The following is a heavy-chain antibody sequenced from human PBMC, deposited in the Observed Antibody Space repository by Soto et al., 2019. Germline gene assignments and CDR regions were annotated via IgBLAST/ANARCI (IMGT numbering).Heavy chain of an antibody. CDR3: AGMASFGSLNWCVP. D-gene: IGHD5-18*01. J-gene: IGHJ5*02. CDR1: GYTFTNND. CDR2: MNPGSGDT. Sequence: QVQLVQSGAEVKKPGASVKVSCKASGYTFTNNDVTWVRQATGQGLEWMGWMNPGSGDTGYAQKFQGRVTVTRNISIATAYIELSSLRSEDTAICSCAGMASFGSLNWCVPFGQGTLVTVSS. V-gene: IGHV1-8*01.